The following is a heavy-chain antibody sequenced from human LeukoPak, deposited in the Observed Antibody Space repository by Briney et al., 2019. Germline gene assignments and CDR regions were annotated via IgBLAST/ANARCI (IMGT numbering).Heavy chain of an antibody. CDR2: IYYSGST. CDR1: GGSISSYY. Sequence: SETLSLTCTVSGGSISSYYWSWIRQPPGKGLEWIGYIYYSGSTNYNPSLKSRVTISIDTSKNQFSLNLSSVTAADAAVYYCARGASGYSYGWGQGTLVTVSS. CDR3: ARGASGYSYG. J-gene: IGHJ4*02. D-gene: IGHD5-18*01. V-gene: IGHV4-59*01.